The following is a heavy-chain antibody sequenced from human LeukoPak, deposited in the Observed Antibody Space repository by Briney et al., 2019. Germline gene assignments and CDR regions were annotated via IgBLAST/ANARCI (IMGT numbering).Heavy chain of an antibody. CDR3: ASVPVGNF. CDR2: INRDGSEE. D-gene: IGHD7-27*01. V-gene: IGHV3-7*01. CDR1: GFTLGTFW. Sequence: PGGSLRLSCAASGFTLGTFWMSWVRQAPGKGLEWVANINRDGSEENYVDSVRGRFTISRDNAKNSLYLQMNSLRAEDTAVYYCASVPVGNFWGQGTLVTVSS. J-gene: IGHJ4*02.